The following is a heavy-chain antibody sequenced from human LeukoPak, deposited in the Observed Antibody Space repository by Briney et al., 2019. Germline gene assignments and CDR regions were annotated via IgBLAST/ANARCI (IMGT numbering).Heavy chain of an antibody. CDR3: ATKAATGTYFSNY. CDR2: ISDSGGGT. CDR1: GFTFSSFA. V-gene: IGHV3-23*01. D-gene: IGHD6-13*01. J-gene: IGHJ4*02. Sequence: GGSLRLSCAVSGFTFSSFAMSWVRQAPGRGLEWVSTISDSGGGTYYADSVKGRFTISRDNSKNTLYLQMSSLRAEDTAVYFCATKAATGTYFSNYWGQGTLVTVSS.